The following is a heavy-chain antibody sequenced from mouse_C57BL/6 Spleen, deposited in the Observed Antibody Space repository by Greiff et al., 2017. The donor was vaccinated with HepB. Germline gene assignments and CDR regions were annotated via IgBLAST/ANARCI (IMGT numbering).Heavy chain of an antibody. J-gene: IGHJ3*01. CDR3: ASLDSSGAWFAY. Sequence: EVQLVESGGDLVKPGGSLKLSCAASGFTFSSYGMSWVRQTPDKRLEWVANISSGGSYTYYPDSVKGRFTISRDNAKNTLYLQMSSLKSEDTAMYYCASLDSSGAWFAYWGQGTLVTVSA. V-gene: IGHV5-6*01. CDR1: GFTFSSYG. CDR2: ISSGGSYT. D-gene: IGHD3-2*02.